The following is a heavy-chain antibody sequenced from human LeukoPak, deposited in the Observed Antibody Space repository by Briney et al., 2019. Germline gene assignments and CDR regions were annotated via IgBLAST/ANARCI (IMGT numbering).Heavy chain of an antibody. Sequence: SQTLSLTCTVSGGSISSGSYYWSWIRQPAGKGLEWIGRIYTSGSTNYNPSLKSRVTISVDTSKNQFSLKLSSVTAADTAVYYCARGNDILTGYSSDAFDIWGQGTMVTVSS. J-gene: IGHJ3*02. CDR1: GGSISSGSYY. V-gene: IGHV4-61*02. D-gene: IGHD3-9*01. CDR2: IYTSGST. CDR3: ARGNDILTGYSSDAFDI.